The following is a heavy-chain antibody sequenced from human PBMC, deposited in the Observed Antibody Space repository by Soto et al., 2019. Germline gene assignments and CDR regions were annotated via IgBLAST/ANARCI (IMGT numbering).Heavy chain of an antibody. CDR1: GASISSYY. Sequence: SETLSLTCSVSGASISSYYWTWIRQPPGGGLEWIGYMHHTQGTNDNPSLRGRVHMSIDTSMNQFSLRLTSVTAADTAVYYWARVPFVGYFDWLDPWGHGTLVTVSS. CDR2: MHHTQGT. J-gene: IGHJ5*02. D-gene: IGHD3-9*01. CDR3: ARVPFVGYFDWLDP. V-gene: IGHV4-59*01.